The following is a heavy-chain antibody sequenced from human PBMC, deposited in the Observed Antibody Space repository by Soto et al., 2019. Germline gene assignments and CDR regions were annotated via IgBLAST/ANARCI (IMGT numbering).Heavy chain of an antibody. V-gene: IGHV2-5*01. J-gene: IGHJ3*02. CDR1: GFSLSTSGVG. D-gene: IGHD3-10*01. Sequence: GSGPTLVNPTQTLTLTCTFSGFSLSTSGVGVGWIRQPPGKALEWLALIYWNDDKRYSPSLKSRLTITKDTSKNQVVLTMTNMDPVDTATYYCARTYYYGSGSSPRDAFDIWGQGTMVTVSS. CDR2: IYWNDDK. CDR3: ARTYYYGSGSSPRDAFDI.